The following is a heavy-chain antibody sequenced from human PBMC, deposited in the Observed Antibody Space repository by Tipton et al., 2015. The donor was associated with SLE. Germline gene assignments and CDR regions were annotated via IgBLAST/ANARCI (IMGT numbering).Heavy chain of an antibody. V-gene: IGHV3-73*01. Sequence: SLRLSCAASGFTFSGSAMHWVRQASGKGLEWVGRIRSKANSYATAYAASVKGRFTISRDDSKNTVYLQMNSLKTEDTAVYYCTRRRSVAVAGGAAFDIWGQGTMVTVSS. D-gene: IGHD6-19*01. CDR1: GFTFSGSA. J-gene: IGHJ3*02. CDR3: TRRRSVAVAGGAAFDI. CDR2: IRSKANSYAT.